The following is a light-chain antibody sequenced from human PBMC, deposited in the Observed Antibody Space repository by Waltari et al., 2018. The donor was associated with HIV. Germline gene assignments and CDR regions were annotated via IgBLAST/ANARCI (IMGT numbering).Light chain of an antibody. CDR1: TSNIGSNY. CDR3: ARWDESVSAYL. J-gene: IGLJ1*01. Sequence: QSVLTQPPSASGTPGQRVTISCSGGTSNIGSNYVYWYHQLPGTAPTLLTCSNDQRPTGVPDRFSASKSGTSASLAIVGLRSEDEADYYCARWDESVSAYLFGTGTKVTVL. V-gene: IGLV1-47*02. CDR2: SND.